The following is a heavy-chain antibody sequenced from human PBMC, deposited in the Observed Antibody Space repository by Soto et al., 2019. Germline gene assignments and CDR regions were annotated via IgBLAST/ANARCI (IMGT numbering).Heavy chain of an antibody. CDR2: VHPGDSET. J-gene: IGHJ6*02. CDR3: ATINYYDTVSRGFYSYDMDV. Sequence: GESLKISCQAFGYSFISLWVAWVRQMPGRGLEWMGVVHPGDSETRYSPSFQGRVTISADKSIDTAYLQWSSLKASDTAMYFCATINYYDTVSRGFYSYDMDVWGQGTTVTVSS. V-gene: IGHV5-51*01. CDR1: GYSFISLW. D-gene: IGHD3-22*01.